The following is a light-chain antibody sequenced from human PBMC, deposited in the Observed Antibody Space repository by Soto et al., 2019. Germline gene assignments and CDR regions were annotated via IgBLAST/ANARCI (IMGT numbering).Light chain of an antibody. CDR1: QSVSSSY. CDR2: GAS. J-gene: IGKJ5*01. V-gene: IGKV3-20*01. CDR3: QQYGSSPPLIT. Sequence: EIVLTQSPGTLSLYPGERATLSCRASQSVSSSYLAWYQQKPGQAPRLLIYGASSRATGIPDRFSGSGSGTDFTLTISSLEPEDFAVYYCQQYGSSPPLITFGQGTRLEIK.